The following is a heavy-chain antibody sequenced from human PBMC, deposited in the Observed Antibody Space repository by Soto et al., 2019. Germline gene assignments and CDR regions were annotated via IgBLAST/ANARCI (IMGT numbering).Heavy chain of an antibody. V-gene: IGHV1-8*01. CDR1: GYTFTSYD. CDR3: ARGIAVAGTGFGY. D-gene: IGHD6-19*01. CDR2: MNPNSGNK. J-gene: IGHJ4*02. Sequence: QVQLVQPGAEVKKPGASVKVSCKASGYTFTSYDINWVRQATGQGHEWMGWMNPNSGNKGYAQKFKGRVTLTRNTPISTAYMELSSLRSEDTAVYYCARGIAVAGTGFGYWGQGTLLTVSS.